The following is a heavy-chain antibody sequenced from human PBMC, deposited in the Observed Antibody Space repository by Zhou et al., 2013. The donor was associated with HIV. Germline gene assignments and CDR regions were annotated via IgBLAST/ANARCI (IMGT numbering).Heavy chain of an antibody. D-gene: IGHD3-16*02. V-gene: IGHV1-69*14. CDR1: GGTF. Sequence: VQLVQSGNVLKRPGSSVKISCKTSGGTFENWVRQAPGNGLEWVGGVIPVLGIAHYSQKFQGRVTISADKSKTNSYLEVTSLTSEDTALYFCASGTHDLRALSWLSDNWGQGTLVTVSS. J-gene: IGHJ4*02. CDR2: VIPVLGIA. CDR3: ASGTHDLRALSWLSDN.